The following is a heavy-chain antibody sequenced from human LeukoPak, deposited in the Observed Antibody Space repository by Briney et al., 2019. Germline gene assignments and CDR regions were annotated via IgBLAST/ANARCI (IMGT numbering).Heavy chain of an antibody. Sequence: GGSLRLSCAASGFTFSSYAMSWVRQAPGKGLEWVSAINGSGGSTYYADSVKGRFTISRDNSKNTLYLQMNSLRAEDTAVYYCAKSPVLLWFGGEGYYFDYWGQGTLVTVSS. V-gene: IGHV3-23*01. CDR3: AKSPVLLWFGGEGYYFDY. CDR1: GFTFSSYA. J-gene: IGHJ4*02. D-gene: IGHD3-10*01. CDR2: INGSGGST.